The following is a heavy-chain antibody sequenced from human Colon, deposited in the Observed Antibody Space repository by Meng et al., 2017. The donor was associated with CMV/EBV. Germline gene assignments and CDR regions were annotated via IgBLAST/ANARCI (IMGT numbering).Heavy chain of an antibody. CDR3: ARMALHWYFDL. CDR2: IYYTGND. V-gene: IGHV4-39*07. J-gene: IGHJ2*01. D-gene: IGHD5-24*01. CDR1: GDSISGRSYY. Sequence: QLQEPGPGLVNPSETRSLTCTVSGDSISGRSYYWGWIRQPPGKGLEWIASIYYTGNDYHNPSLKSRVTISIDTSNNQFSLRLTSVTAADTAVYYCARMALHWYFDLWGRGTLVTVSS.